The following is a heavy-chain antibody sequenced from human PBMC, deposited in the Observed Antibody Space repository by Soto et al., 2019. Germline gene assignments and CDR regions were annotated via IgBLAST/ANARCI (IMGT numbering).Heavy chain of an antibody. CDR2: IDIDGIRT. V-gene: IGHV3-74*01. D-gene: IGHD1-26*01. J-gene: IGHJ6*02. Sequence: PGGSLRLSCAASGFTFSNYWMHWVRQAPGKGLVWVARIDIDGIRTNYADSVKGRFSISRDTAQNTVYLQLNSLRAEDTAVYYCARAPPGAAGDDYYYYGLDVWGQGTTVTVSS. CDR3: ARAPPGAAGDDYYYYGLDV. CDR1: GFTFSNYW.